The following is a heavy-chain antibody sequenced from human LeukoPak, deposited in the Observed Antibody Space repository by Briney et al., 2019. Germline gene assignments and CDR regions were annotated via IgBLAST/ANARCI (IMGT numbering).Heavy chain of an antibody. V-gene: IGHV4-59*08. CDR3: ARLKLGYYYDSSGYYFDAFDI. CDR2: IYYSGST. CDR1: GGSISSYY. D-gene: IGHD3-22*01. Sequence: SETLSLTCTVSGGSISSYYWSWIRQPPGKGLEWIGYIYYSGSTNYNPSLKSRVTISVDTSKNQFSLKLSSVTAADTAVYYCARLKLGYYYDSSGYYFDAFDIWGQGTMVTVSS. J-gene: IGHJ3*02.